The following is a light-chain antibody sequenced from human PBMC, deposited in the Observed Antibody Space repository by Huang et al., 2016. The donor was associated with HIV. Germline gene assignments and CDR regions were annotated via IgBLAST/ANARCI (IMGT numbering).Light chain of an antibody. CDR2: EAS. CDR3: QQRSNWPRT. CDR1: QSVSSY. Sequence: EIVLTQSPATLSLSPGERATHSCRASQSVSSYLAWYQQKPGKAPRLLIYEASNRASGIPARFSGSGSGTDFTLTISSLEPEDFAVYHCQQRSNWPRTFGQGTKVEIK. V-gene: IGKV3-11*01. J-gene: IGKJ1*01.